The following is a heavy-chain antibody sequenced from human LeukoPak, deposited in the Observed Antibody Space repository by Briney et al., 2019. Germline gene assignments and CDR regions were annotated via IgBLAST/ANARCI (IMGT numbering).Heavy chain of an antibody. CDR1: GFTVSSNY. V-gene: IGHV3-23*01. Sequence: PGGSLRLSCAASGFTVSSNYMSWVRQAPGKGLEWVSAISGSGGSTYYADSVKGRFTISRDNSKNTLYLQMNSLRAEDTAVYYCSKGNSRVTPAFDFLGGFYNRFDPLGQGTLVTVSS. CDR2: ISGSGGST. CDR3: SKGNSRVTPAFDFLGGFYNRFDP. J-gene: IGHJ5*01. D-gene: IGHD3-3*01.